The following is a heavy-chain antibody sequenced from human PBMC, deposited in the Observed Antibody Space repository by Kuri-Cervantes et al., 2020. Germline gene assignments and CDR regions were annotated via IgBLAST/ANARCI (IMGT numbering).Heavy chain of an antibody. CDR3: ARLPANVVLTTPRGFFDY. Sequence: SETLSLTCTVSGGSISSYYWSWIRQPPGEGLEWIGYIYYSGSTNYNPSLKSRVTISVDTSKNQFSLKLSSVTAADTAVYYCARLPANVVLTTPRGFFDYWGQGTLVTVSS. D-gene: IGHD2-15*01. CDR1: GGSISSYY. V-gene: IGHV4-59*01. CDR2: IYYSGST. J-gene: IGHJ4*02.